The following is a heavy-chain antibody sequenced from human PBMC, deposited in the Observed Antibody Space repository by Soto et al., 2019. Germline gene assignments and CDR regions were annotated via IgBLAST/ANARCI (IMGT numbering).Heavy chain of an antibody. Sequence: PSGSLRLSCAASGFTFTTYAANWARQAPGKGLEWLSTTTGAGGMYYVESVKGRFAISRDNSKNTLYLQMNSLRAEDTAVYYWAKARRGRDCCFDYWGQGTGVTVSS. D-gene: IGHD2-21*02. CDR1: GFTFTTYA. CDR2: TTGAGGM. V-gene: IGHV3-23*01. CDR3: AKARRGRDCCFDY. J-gene: IGHJ4*02.